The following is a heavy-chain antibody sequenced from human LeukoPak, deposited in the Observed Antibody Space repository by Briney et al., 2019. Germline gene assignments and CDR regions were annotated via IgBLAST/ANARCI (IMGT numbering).Heavy chain of an antibody. Sequence: SETLSLTCTVSGGSISSSSYYWGWIRQPPGKGLEWIGSIYYSGSTYYNPSLKSRVTISVDTSKNQFSLKLSSVTAADTAVYYCASPSGGYYYGMDVWGQGTTDTVSS. CDR3: ASPSGGYYYGMDV. D-gene: IGHD2-15*01. CDR2: IYYSGST. J-gene: IGHJ6*02. V-gene: IGHV4-39*01. CDR1: GGSISSSSYY.